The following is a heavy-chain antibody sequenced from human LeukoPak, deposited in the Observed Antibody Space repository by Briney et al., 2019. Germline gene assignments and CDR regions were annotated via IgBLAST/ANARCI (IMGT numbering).Heavy chain of an antibody. D-gene: IGHD2-2*01. CDR3: TTTEDIVVVPAALPFDY. J-gene: IGHJ4*02. V-gene: IGHV3-15*01. Sequence: AGGSLRLSCAASGFTFSNAWMSWVRQAPGKGLEWVGRIKSKTDGGTTDYAAPVKGRFTISRDDSKNTLYLQMNSLKTEDTAVYYCTTTEDIVVVPAALPFDYWGQGTLVTVSS. CDR2: IKSKTDGGTT. CDR1: GFTFSNAW.